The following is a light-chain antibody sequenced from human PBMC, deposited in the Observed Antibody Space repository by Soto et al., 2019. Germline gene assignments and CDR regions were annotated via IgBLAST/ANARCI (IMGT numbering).Light chain of an antibody. Sequence: DIQMTQSPSSVSASIGDRGTITCRASQIIGSWLAWYQQKPGKAPTLLIYAASSLQSGVPSSFSGMGSGTHLTLTITSLQAEDSATYYCQQANSFPFTFGTGTKVDIK. V-gene: IGKV1-12*02. CDR2: AAS. J-gene: IGKJ3*01. CDR1: QIIGSW. CDR3: QQANSFPFT.